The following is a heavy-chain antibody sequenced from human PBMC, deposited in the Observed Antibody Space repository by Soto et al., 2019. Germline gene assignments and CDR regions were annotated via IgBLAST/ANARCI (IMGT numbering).Heavy chain of an antibody. Sequence: GESLKISCKGSGYSFTSYWISWVRQMPGKGLEWMGRIDPSDSYTNYSPSFQGHVTISADKSISTVYLQWSSLKASDTAMYYCASNPAVAGEYYYYGMDVWGQGTTVTVSS. CDR3: ASNPAVAGEYYYYGMDV. D-gene: IGHD6-19*01. CDR1: GYSFTSYW. CDR2: IDPSDSYT. J-gene: IGHJ6*02. V-gene: IGHV5-10-1*01.